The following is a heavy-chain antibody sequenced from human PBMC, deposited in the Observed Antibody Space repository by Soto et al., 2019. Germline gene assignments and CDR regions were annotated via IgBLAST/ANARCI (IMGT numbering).Heavy chain of an antibody. Sequence: QAQLQQWGPGMLKPSETLSLTCGVDGGIRTSNDWTWIRQPPGKALEWIAEIYYNGSSTYNPSLKSRVSIGLDSSNNQFSLKVASVIAADTAVYYCARGPTYDFWSQWGPGILVTVSS. J-gene: IGHJ4*02. CDR3: ARGPTYDFWSQ. CDR2: IYYNGSS. V-gene: IGHV4-34*01. D-gene: IGHD3-3*01. CDR1: GGIRTSND.